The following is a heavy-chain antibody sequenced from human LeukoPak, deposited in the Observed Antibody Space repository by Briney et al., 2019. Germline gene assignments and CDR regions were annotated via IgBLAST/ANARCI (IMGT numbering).Heavy chain of an antibody. CDR2: INHSGST. CDR1: GGSFSGYY. V-gene: IGHV4-34*01. D-gene: IGHD3-3*01. J-gene: IGHJ6*03. Sequence: SETLSLTCAVYGGSFSGYYWSWIRQPPGKGLEWIGEINHSGSTNYNPSLKSRVTISVDTSKNQFSLKLSSVTAADTAVHYCARNRAVGFWSPSAHYMDVWGKGTTVTVSS. CDR3: ARNRAVGFWSPSAHYMDV.